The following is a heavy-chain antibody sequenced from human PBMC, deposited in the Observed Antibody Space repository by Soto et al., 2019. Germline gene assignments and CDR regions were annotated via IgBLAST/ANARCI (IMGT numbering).Heavy chain of an antibody. CDR3: ARVRATDYEIDY. V-gene: IGHV3-7*03. Sequence: EVQLVESGGGLVQPGGSLRLSCTASGFMFGRYWMTWVRHGPGKGLQWVANIERYGSEKYYVDSVKGPFTISRDNADNSVFLDMNNLRVDDTAIYYCARVRATDYEIDYWGQGALVTVSS. CDR2: IERYGSEK. CDR1: GFMFGRYW. J-gene: IGHJ4*02. D-gene: IGHD4-17*01.